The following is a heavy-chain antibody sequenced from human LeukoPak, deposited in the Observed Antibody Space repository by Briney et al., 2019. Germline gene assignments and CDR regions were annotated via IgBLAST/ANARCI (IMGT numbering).Heavy chain of an antibody. J-gene: IGHJ3*02. D-gene: IGHD5-24*01. CDR2: IIPIFGTA. V-gene: IGHV1-69*05. CDR1: GGTFSSYA. CDR3: ARETLLEMATIPPALDI. Sequence: SVKVSCKASGGTFSSYAISWVRQAPGQGLEWMGGIIPIFGTANYAQKFQGRVTITTDESTSTAYMELSSLRSEDTAVYYCARETLLEMATIPPALDIWGQGTMVTVSS.